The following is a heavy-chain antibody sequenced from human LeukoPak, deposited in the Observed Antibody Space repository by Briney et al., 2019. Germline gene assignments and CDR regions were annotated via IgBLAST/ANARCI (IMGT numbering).Heavy chain of an antibody. J-gene: IGHJ5*02. CDR1: GYTLTGYY. CDR2: INPNSGGT. CDR3: ARATRHIVVVPAAIMFDP. D-gene: IGHD2-2*01. V-gene: IGHV1-2*06. Sequence: ASVKVSCKASGYTLTGYYMHWVRQAPGQGLEWMGRINPNSGGTNYAQKFQGRVTMTRDTSISTAYMELSRLRSDDTAVYYCARATRHIVVVPAAIMFDPWGQGTLVTVSS.